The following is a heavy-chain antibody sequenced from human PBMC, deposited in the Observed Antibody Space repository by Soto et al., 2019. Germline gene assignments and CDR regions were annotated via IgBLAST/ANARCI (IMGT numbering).Heavy chain of an antibody. J-gene: IGHJ3*02. CDR3: AREVGYCSGGSCHFDAFDI. CDR1: GFSIISYY. Sequence: SETLSLTCTVSGFSIISYYWSWIRQPPGKGLEWIGYIYYSGSTNYNPSLKSRVTISVDTSKNQFSLKLSSVTAADTAVYYCAREVGYCSGGSCHFDAFDIWGQGTMVT. CDR2: IYYSGST. D-gene: IGHD2-15*01. V-gene: IGHV4-59*01.